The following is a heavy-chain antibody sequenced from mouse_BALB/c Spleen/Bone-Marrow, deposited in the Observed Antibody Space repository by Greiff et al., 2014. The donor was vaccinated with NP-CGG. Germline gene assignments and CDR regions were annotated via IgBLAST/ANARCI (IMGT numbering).Heavy chain of an antibody. CDR2: INPYNGAT. J-gene: IGHJ2*01. V-gene: IGHV1-31*01. CDR1: GYSFTGYY. D-gene: IGHD4-1*01. Sequence: VQLKQSGPDLVKPGASVKISCRASGYSFTGYYMHWVKQSHVKSLEWIGRINPYNGATTYNQNFKDKASLTVDKSSSTAYMELHSLTSEDSAVYYCARSWDYWGQGTTLTVSS. CDR3: ARSWDY.